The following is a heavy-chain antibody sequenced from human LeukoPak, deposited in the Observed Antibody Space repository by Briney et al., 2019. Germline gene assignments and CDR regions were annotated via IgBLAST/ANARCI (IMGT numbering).Heavy chain of an antibody. CDR3: ARGRYYGMDV. V-gene: IGHV3-74*01. Sequence: GGSLRLSCAASGFTFSSNWMHWVRQAPGKGLVWVSRINEDGSTTNYADSVKGRSTIFRDNAKNTLYLQMNSLRAEDTAVYYCARGRYYGMDVWGQGTTVTVSS. J-gene: IGHJ6*02. CDR1: GFTFSSNW. CDR2: INEDGSTT.